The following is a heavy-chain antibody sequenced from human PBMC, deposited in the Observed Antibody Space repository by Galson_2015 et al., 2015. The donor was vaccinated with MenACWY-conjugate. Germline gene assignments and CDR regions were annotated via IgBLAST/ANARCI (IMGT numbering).Heavy chain of an antibody. CDR2: IDPHNSNT. CDR3: ARHPPGGRGMDV. V-gene: IGHV5-51*01. Sequence: QSGAEVKKPRESLKISCTGSGYSFTNYWIGWVRQMPGRGLEWMGLIDPHNSNTRYSPSFQGQVTISADESISTAFLQWSSLKASDTAMYYCARHPPGGRGMDVWGRATPVPVSS. J-gene: IGHJ6*02. D-gene: IGHD1-26*01. CDR1: GYSFTNYW.